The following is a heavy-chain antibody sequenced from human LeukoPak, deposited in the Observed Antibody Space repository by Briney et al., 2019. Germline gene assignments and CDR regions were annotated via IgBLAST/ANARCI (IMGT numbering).Heavy chain of an antibody. D-gene: IGHD3-10*02. V-gene: IGHV3-74*01. J-gene: IGHJ6*04. CDR2: INSDGSTT. Sequence: GGSLRLSCAASGFTFSSYSMNWVRQAPGKGLVWVSRINSDGSTTSYADSVKGRFTISRDNAKNSLYLQMNSLRAEDTAVYYCAELGITMIGGVWGKGTTVTISS. CDR3: AELGITMIGGV. CDR1: GFTFSSYS.